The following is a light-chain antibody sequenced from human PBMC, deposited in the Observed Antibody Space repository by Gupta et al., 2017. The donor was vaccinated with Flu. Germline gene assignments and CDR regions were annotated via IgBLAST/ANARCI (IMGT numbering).Light chain of an antibody. J-gene: IGLJ3*02. CDR1: SSNIGSDT. CDR2: NDN. V-gene: IGLV1-44*01. CDR3: ATWDDSLSGPV. Sequence: QSVLTQPPSPSGTPGQGVTISCSGSSSNIGSDTVNWYQQLPGTAPKLLIYNDNQRPSGVPDRFSGPKSATSASLAISGLQSEDEAHYFCATWDDSLSGPVFGGGTKLTVL.